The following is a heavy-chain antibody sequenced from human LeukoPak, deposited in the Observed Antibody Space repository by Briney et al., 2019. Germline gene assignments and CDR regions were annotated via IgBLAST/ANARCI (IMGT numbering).Heavy chain of an antibody. CDR3: ATESVTIFGVGTYFDY. CDR2: INWNGGST. Sequence: PGGSLRLSCAASGFTFDDYGMSWVRQAPGKGLEWVSGINWNGGSTGYADSVKGRSTISRDNAKNSLYLQMNSLRAEDTALYYCATESVTIFGVGTYFDYWGQGTLVTVSS. J-gene: IGHJ4*02. V-gene: IGHV3-20*04. CDR1: GFTFDDYG. D-gene: IGHD3-3*01.